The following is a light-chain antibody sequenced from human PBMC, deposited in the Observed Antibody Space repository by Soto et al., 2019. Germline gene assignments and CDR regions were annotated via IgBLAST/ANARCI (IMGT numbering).Light chain of an antibody. CDR1: QDIDSW. V-gene: IGKV1D-16*01. CDR2: AAS. Sequence: DIQMTQSPSSVSATVGDRVTITCRASQDIDSWLAWYQQKPGKAPKLLIYAASSLQSGVPSRFSGSGSGTEFTFTISSLQPEDFATYYCQQYNSYWTFGQGTKVEIK. J-gene: IGKJ1*01. CDR3: QQYNSYWT.